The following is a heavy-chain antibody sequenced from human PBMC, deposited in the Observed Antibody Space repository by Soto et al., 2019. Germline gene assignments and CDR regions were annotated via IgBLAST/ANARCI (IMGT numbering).Heavy chain of an antibody. V-gene: IGHV3-43D*04. CDR3: AKDIRPGYSTTYGMDV. J-gene: IGHJ6*02. D-gene: IGHD6-13*01. CDR1: GFTFYDYA. CDR2: ISWDGGST. Sequence: WGSLRLSCAASGFTFYDYAIHCCGQSPCKGLEWVSLISWDGGSTYYADSVKGRFTISRDNSKNSLYLQMNSLRAEDTALYYCAKDIRPGYSTTYGMDVWGQGTTVTSP.